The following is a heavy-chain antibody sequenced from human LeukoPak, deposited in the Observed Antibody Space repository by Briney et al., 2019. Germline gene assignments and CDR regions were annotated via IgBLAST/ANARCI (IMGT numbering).Heavy chain of an antibody. CDR1: GFTFSSYG. CDR2: ISWNSGSI. J-gene: IGHJ6*03. CDR3: AKDTGYYYYYMDV. V-gene: IGHV3-9*01. Sequence: GGSLRLSCAASGFTFSSYGMHWVRQAPGKGLEWVSGISWNSGSIGYADSVKGRFTISRDNAKNSLYLQMNSLRAEDTALYYCAKDTGYYYYYMDVWGKGTTVTVSS.